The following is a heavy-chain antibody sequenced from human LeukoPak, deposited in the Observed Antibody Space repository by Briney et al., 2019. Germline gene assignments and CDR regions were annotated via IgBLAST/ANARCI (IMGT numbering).Heavy chain of an antibody. CDR2: VYFTGNT. D-gene: IGHD1-20*01. CDR1: GTSISGDY. Sequence: PSETLSLTCTVSGTSISGDYWSWIRQPPGKGLEWIGYVYFTGNTNYNPSLKSRVTISMDTSKNQFSLKLSSVTAADTAVYYCARLGVTGTRGAFDIWGQGTMGTVSS. CDR3: ARLGVTGTRGAFDI. V-gene: IGHV4-59*08. J-gene: IGHJ3*02.